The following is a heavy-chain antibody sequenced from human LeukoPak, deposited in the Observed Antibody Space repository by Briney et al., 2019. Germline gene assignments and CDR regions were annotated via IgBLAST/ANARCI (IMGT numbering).Heavy chain of an antibody. V-gene: IGHV1-18*01. J-gene: IGHJ4*02. Sequence: GASVKVSCKASGYSFSSYGIGWVRQAPGQGLEWMAWIAGYNENTNYAQMLQGRATMTTDTSTSTAYMELRSLRSDDTAVYYCARFWSGYLPDYWGQGTLVTVSS. CDR2: IAGYNENT. D-gene: IGHD3-3*01. CDR3: ARFWSGYLPDY. CDR1: GYSFSSYG.